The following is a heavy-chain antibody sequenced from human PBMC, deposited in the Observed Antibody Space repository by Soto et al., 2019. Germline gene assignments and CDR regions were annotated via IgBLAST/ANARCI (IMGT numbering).Heavy chain of an antibody. V-gene: IGHV1-8*01. CDR2: MNPKSGDT. CDR3: ARGLVDSGGNCFDS. J-gene: IGHJ4*02. CDR1: GYNINSYD. Sequence: WASVKVSCKASGYNINSYDMNWVRQATGQGLEWMGWMNPKSGDTGFAEKFQGRVKMTWNTSTGTVYLEISSLRPEDTAVYYCARGLVDSGGNCFDSWGQGTQVTVSS. D-gene: IGHD2-21*01.